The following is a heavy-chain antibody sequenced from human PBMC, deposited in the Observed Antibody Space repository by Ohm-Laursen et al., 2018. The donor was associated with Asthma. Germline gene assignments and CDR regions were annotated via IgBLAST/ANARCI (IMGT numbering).Heavy chain of an antibody. D-gene: IGHD6-19*01. CDR3: AKWSSSGWYRYFDY. CDR1: GFTFSSYA. V-gene: IGHV3-23*01. J-gene: IGHJ4*02. CDR2: ISGSGGST. Sequence: SLRLSCTASGFTFSSYAMSWVRQAPGKGLEWVSAISGSGGSTYYEDSVKGRFTISRDNSKNTPYLQMNSLRAEDTAVYYCAKWSSSGWYRYFDYWGQGTLVTVSS.